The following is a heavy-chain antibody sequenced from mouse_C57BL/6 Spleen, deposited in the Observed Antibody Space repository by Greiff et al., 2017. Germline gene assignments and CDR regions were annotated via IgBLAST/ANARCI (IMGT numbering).Heavy chain of an antibody. Sequence: QVQLQQPGAELVKPGASVKMSCKASGYTFTSYWITWVKQRPGQGLEWIGDIYPGSGSTNYNEKFKGKATLTVDTSSSTADMQLSSLTSEDSAVYYCAKWEIYYGSSYDYWGQGTTLTVSS. D-gene: IGHD1-1*01. J-gene: IGHJ2*01. CDR2: IYPGSGST. V-gene: IGHV1-55*01. CDR3: AKWEIYYGSSYDY. CDR1: GYTFTSYW.